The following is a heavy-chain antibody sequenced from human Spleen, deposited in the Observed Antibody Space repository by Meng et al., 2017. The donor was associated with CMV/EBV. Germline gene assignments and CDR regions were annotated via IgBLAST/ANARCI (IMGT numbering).Heavy chain of an antibody. Sequence: ASVKVSCKASGYKFTDFGVSWVRQAPGQGLQWMGWISADSGNRKYAQNLQGRMTMTTDTSTSTAYMELRSLRSDDTAVYYCTRDGDLYDTDEYYPDWGHWGQGTLVTVSS. CDR1: GYKFTDFG. J-gene: IGHJ4*02. CDR3: TRDGDLYDTDEYYPDWGH. CDR2: ISADSGNR. V-gene: IGHV1-18*01. D-gene: IGHD3-22*01.